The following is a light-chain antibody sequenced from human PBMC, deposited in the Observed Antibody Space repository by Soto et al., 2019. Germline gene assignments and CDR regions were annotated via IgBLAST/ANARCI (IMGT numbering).Light chain of an antibody. CDR1: QSVSNNY. J-gene: IGKJ3*01. V-gene: IGKV3-20*01. CDR3: QQYGGAPFT. Sequence: EIVLTQSPGTLSLSPGERATLSCRASQSVSNNYLAWYQQKPGQAPRLLIYGASNRATGIPDRFSGSGSGTDFALTISRLEPEDSAVYYCQQYGGAPFTFGPGTRVDVK. CDR2: GAS.